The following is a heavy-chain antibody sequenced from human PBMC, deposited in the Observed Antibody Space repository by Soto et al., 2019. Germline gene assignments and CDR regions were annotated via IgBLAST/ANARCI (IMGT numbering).Heavy chain of an antibody. CDR2: INPYTGGT. CDR1: GYTFTGYY. J-gene: IGHJ6*02. V-gene: IGHV1-2*02. Sequence: QVQLVQSGSEVKEPGASVKVSCKASGYTFTGYYVLWVRQAPGQGPECMGWINPYTGGTNYAQKFQGSVTMTRDTAISTAYMELSKLISDDTAVYYCATQFHHCGGACYRGPYFGMDVWGQGTTVTVSS. D-gene: IGHD2-21*02. CDR3: ATQFHHCGGACYRGPYFGMDV.